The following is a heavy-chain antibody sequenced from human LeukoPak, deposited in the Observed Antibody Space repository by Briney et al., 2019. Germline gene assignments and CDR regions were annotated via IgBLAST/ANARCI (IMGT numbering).Heavy chain of an antibody. J-gene: IGHJ3*02. CDR1: GYSISSGYY. CDR3: ARGIVRGVSAPDI. CDR2: IYHSGST. Sequence: SETLSLTCTVSGYSISSGYYWGWIRQPPGKGLEWIGSIYHSGSTYYNPSLKSRVTISVDTSKDQFSLKLSSVTAADTAIYYCARGIVRGVSAPDIWGQGTMVTVSS. V-gene: IGHV4-38-2*02. D-gene: IGHD3-10*01.